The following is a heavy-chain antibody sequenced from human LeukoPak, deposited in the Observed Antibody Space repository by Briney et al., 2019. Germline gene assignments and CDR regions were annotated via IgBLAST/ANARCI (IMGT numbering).Heavy chain of an antibody. Sequence: ASVKVSCKVSGYTLTELSMHWVRQAPGKGLEWMGGFDPEDGETIYAQKFQGRVTMTEDTSTDTAYMELSSLRSEDTAVYYCATDVPSHIVVVPAAMGYWGQGTLVTVSS. D-gene: IGHD2-2*01. V-gene: IGHV1-24*01. CDR2: FDPEDGET. CDR1: GYTLTELS. CDR3: ATDVPSHIVVVPAAMGY. J-gene: IGHJ4*02.